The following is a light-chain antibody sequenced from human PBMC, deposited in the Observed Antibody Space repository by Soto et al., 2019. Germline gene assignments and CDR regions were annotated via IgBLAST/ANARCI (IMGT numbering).Light chain of an antibody. J-gene: IGLJ1*01. Sequence: QSALTQPASVSGSPGQSVTISCTGTSSDVGGYNYVSWYQQHPGKAPKLMIHDVSDRPSGVSDRFSGSKSANTASLTIFGLQAEDEAEYYCSSHTTSGTRVFGTGTKVTVL. CDR2: DVS. V-gene: IGLV2-14*03. CDR1: SSDVGGYNY. CDR3: SSHTTSGTRV.